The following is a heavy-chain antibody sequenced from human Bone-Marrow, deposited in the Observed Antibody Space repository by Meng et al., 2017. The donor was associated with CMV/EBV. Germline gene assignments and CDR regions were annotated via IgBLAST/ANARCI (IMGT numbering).Heavy chain of an antibody. CDR2: INPNSGGT. D-gene: IGHD1-7*01. CDR3: ARAPPRSITGTTGSDYYYGMDV. Sequence: ASVKVSCKASGYTFTGYYMHWVRQAPGQGLEWMGWINPNSGGTNYAQKFQGRVTMTRDTSISTAYMELSRLRSDDTAVYYCARAPPRSITGTTGSDYYYGMDVWGQGTTVTVSS. CDR1: GYTFTGYY. J-gene: IGHJ6*02. V-gene: IGHV1-2*02.